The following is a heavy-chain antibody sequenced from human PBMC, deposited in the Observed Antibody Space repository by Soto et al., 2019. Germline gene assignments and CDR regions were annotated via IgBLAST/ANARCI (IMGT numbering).Heavy chain of an antibody. V-gene: IGHV3-74*01. CDR1: GFSFSGYW. Sequence: PGGSLRLSCAASGFSFSGYWMGWVRQAPGKGLVWVSRINSDGSTTRYADSVKGRFTISRDNTKNTLYLQMNSLRVEDTAVYYCVNDNNGWVAFDIWGQGTMVTVSS. D-gene: IGHD3-22*01. CDR2: INSDGSTT. J-gene: IGHJ3*02. CDR3: VNDNNGWVAFDI.